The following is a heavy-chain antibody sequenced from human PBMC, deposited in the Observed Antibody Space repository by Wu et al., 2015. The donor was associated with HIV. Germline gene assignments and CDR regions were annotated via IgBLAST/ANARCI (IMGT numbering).Heavy chain of an antibody. CDR3: VRSQGITPAGTGDLWYFDL. D-gene: IGHD6-13*01. J-gene: IGHJ2*01. V-gene: IGHV1-69*12. CDR1: GGTFSTDV. Sequence: QVQLVQSGAEVKKPGSSVKVSCKASGGTFSTDVIGWVRQAPGQWFEWMGGIIPVFGAANYAQKFQARVTITADASTSTAYMELSSLRSEDTAVYYCVRSQGITPAGTGDLWYFDLWGRGTLVTVSS. CDR2: IIPVFGAA.